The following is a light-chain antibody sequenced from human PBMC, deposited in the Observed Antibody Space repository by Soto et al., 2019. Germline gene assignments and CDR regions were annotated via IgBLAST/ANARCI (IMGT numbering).Light chain of an antibody. CDR1: ALPKQY. Sequence: ELTQPPSVSVSPGQTARITCSGDALPKQYAYWYQQKPGQAPVLVICKDSERPSGIPERFSGSSSGTTVTLTISGVQAEDEADYYCQSADSSGTPWVFGGGTKVT. J-gene: IGLJ3*02. CDR2: KDS. CDR3: QSADSSGTPWV. V-gene: IGLV3-25*02.